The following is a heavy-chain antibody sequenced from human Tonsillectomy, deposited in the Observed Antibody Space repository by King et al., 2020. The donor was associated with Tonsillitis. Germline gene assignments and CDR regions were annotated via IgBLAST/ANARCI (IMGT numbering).Heavy chain of an antibody. Sequence: QLVQSGGGLVQPGGSLRLSCAASGFTFSDHYMDWVRQAPGKGLEWVGRTRSKANSYTTEYAASVKGRFTIPRDDSKNSLYLQMNSLKTEDTAVYYCARGTSGSYFSALGYWGQGTLVTVSS. CDR3: ARGTSGSYFSALGY. D-gene: IGHD1-26*01. CDR1: GFTFSDHY. V-gene: IGHV3-72*01. CDR2: TRSKANSYTT. J-gene: IGHJ4*02.